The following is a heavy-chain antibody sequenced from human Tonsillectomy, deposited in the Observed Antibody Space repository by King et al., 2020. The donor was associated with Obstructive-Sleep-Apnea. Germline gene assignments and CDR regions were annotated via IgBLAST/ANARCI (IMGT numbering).Heavy chain of an antibody. CDR3: AREGDGYAGYGMDV. J-gene: IGHJ6*02. CDR2: IKQDGSEK. V-gene: IGHV3-7*03. D-gene: IGHD5-24*01. Sequence: VQLVESGGGLVQPGGSLRLSCAASGFTFSTYWMSWVRQAPGKGLEWVANIKQDGSEKYYVDFVKGRFTISRDNAKNSLYLQMNSLRAEDTAVYYCAREGDGYAGYGMDVWGQGTTVTVSS. CDR1: GFTFSTYW.